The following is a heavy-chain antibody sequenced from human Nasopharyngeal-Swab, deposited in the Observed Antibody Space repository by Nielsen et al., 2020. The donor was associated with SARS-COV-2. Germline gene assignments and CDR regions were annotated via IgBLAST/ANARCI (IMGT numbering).Heavy chain of an antibody. CDR1: GFTFSSYC. CDR2: IKQDGREK. CDR3: ARGKYSSSSLIYWYYYYGMDV. Sequence: GESLKISCAASGFTFSSYCMSWVRQAPGKGLEWVANIKQDGREKFYVDSVRGRFTISRDNAKNSLYLQVNSLRAEDTAVYYCARGKYSSSSLIYWYYYYGMDVWGQGTTVTVSS. J-gene: IGHJ6*02. V-gene: IGHV3-7*01. D-gene: IGHD6-6*01.